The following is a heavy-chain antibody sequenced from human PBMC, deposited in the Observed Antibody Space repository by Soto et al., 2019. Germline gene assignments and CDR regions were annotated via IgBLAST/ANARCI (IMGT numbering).Heavy chain of an antibody. Sequence: QVQLVQSGAEVKKPGASVKISCKTSGYTFMTYALHWVRQAPGQRPEWMGWINPGNGNTEYSQKLQGRVTITRDTSARTVFMEVANMTSEATAVYYCARVRMLWYGELSHWGQGNQVIVSA. CDR3: ARVRMLWYGELSH. J-gene: IGHJ4*02. D-gene: IGHD3-10*01. CDR1: GYTFMTYA. V-gene: IGHV1-3*01. CDR2: INPGNGNT.